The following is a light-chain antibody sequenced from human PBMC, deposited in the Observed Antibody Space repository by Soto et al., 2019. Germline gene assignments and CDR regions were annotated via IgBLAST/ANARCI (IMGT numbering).Light chain of an antibody. CDR3: QQYNNWPPVT. CDR2: GAS. Sequence: EIVMTQSPATLSVSPGERATLSCRASQSVSSNLAWYQQKPGQAPRLLMYGASTRASGIPHRFSGSGSGTEFTLTISSLQSEDFAVYYCQQYNNWPPVTFGQGTRLEIK. J-gene: IGKJ5*01. CDR1: QSVSSN. V-gene: IGKV3-15*01.